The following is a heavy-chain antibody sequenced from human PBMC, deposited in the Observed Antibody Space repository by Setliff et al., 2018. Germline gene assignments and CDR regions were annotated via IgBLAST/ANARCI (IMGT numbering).Heavy chain of an antibody. CDR3: ARLSGYYFDY. V-gene: IGHV4-39*01. D-gene: IGHD3-22*01. J-gene: IGHJ4*02. CDR2: IYYSGST. Sequence: SETLSLTCSVSGGSITSGGGFYWGWIRQPPGKGLEWIGSIYYSGSTYYTPSLKSRVTIAVDTSRNQFSLKLSSVTAADTAVFYCARLSGYYFDYWGQGTLVTVSS. CDR1: GGSITSGGGFY.